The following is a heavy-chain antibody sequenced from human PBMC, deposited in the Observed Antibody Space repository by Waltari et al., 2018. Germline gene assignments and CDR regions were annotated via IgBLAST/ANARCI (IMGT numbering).Heavy chain of an antibody. CDR2: INHSGST. CDR3: ARGPITIFGVVKGSWFDP. CDR1: AGSFSGYY. D-gene: IGHD3-3*01. V-gene: IGHV4-34*01. Sequence: QVRLQQWGARLLKPSETLSLTCAVYAGSFSGYYWSWLRQPRGKGLEWIGEINHSGSTNYNPSLKSRVTISVDTSKNQFSLKLSSVTAADTAVYYCARGPITIFGVVKGSWFDPWGQGTLVTVSS. J-gene: IGHJ5*02.